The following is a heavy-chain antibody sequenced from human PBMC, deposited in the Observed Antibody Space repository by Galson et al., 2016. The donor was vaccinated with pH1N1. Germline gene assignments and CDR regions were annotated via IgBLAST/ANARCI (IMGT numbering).Heavy chain of an antibody. D-gene: IGHD3-10*01. CDR3: LRRVVGELLGNWFDP. Sequence: SETLSLTCTVSGGSISNSTYYWGWIRQPPGKGLEWLGRVYYSGTTYYNPSLKSRVTISADTSKNQWSRKLSSVTAADTAVYSCLRRVVGELLGNWFDPWGQGTLVTVSS. V-gene: IGHV4-39*01. J-gene: IGHJ5*02. CDR1: GGSISNSTYY. CDR2: VYYSGTT.